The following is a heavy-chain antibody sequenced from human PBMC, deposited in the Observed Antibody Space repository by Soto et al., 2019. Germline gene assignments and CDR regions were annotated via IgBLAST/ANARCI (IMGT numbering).Heavy chain of an antibody. V-gene: IGHV3-74*01. CDR3: VRGSTRDY. J-gene: IGHJ4*02. CDR2: INSDGSST. CDR1: GFTFGNYW. Sequence: GGSLRLSCAASGFTFGNYWMHWVRQAPEKGLVWVSRINSDGSSTTYADSVKGRFTISRDNAKNTLYLQMNSLRDEDTALYYCVRGSTRDYWGQGTLVTVSS.